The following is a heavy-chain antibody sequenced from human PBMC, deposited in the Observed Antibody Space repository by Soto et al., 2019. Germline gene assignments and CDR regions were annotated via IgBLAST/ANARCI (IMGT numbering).Heavy chain of an antibody. V-gene: IGHV3-23*01. D-gene: IGHD1-26*01. Sequence: PGGSLRLSCAASGFTFSDYAMSWVRQAPGKGLEWVASISSGGGSPYYADSVKGRFTISRNNSNNTLFLQMNSLRADDTAVYYCAIWDGRIVPRHFDYWGQGPLVTVSS. CDR3: AIWDGRIVPRHFDY. CDR1: GFTFSDYA. CDR2: ISSGGGSP. J-gene: IGHJ4*02.